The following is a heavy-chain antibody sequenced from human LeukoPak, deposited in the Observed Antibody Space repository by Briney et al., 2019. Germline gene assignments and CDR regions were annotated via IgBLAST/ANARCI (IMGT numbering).Heavy chain of an antibody. V-gene: IGHV3-33*01. Sequence: GGSLRLSCAASGFTFSSYGMHCVRQAPGKGLEWVAIIWYDGSNEYYADSVKGRFTISRDNYGNTLYLQMDSLRVEDTALYYCTRDRGYYSDYWGQGTLVTVSS. CDR1: GFTFSSYG. CDR2: IWYDGSNE. D-gene: IGHD3-3*01. J-gene: IGHJ4*02. CDR3: TRDRGYYSDY.